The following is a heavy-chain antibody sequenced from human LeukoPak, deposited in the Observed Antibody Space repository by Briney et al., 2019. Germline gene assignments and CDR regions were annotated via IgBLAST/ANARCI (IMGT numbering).Heavy chain of an antibody. Sequence: ASVKVSCKASGYTFTGYYMHWVRQTPGQGLEWMGIINPSGGSTSYAQKFQGRVTMTRDTSTSTVYMELSSLRSEDTAVYYCARSYVGDYVWGSYRYTRSLFDYWGQGTLVTVSS. CDR3: ARSYVGDYVWGSYRYTRSLFDY. CDR2: INPSGGST. J-gene: IGHJ4*02. D-gene: IGHD3-16*02. V-gene: IGHV1-46*01. CDR1: GYTFTGYY.